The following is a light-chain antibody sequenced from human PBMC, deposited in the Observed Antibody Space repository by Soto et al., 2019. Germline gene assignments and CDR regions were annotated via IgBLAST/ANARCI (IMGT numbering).Light chain of an antibody. CDR3: QQYGTSPGT. Sequence: EIVLTQSPGTLSLSPGERATLSCRASQSVSSSYLAWYQQKPGQAPRPLIYGASSRATGIPDRFSGSGSGKDFILTISSLEPEDFPVHSCQQYGTSPGTFGQGPRWISN. V-gene: IGKV3-20*01. CDR2: GAS. CDR1: QSVSSSY. J-gene: IGKJ1*01.